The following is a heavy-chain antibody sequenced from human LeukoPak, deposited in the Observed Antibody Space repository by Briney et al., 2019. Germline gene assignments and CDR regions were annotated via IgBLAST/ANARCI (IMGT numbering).Heavy chain of an antibody. J-gene: IGHJ3*02. CDR1: GGSISSYY. V-gene: IGHV4-59*01. D-gene: IGHD3-9*01. CDR2: IYYSGST. CDR3: ARANDDILTGYYNKGRRRAFDI. Sequence: TSETLSLTCSVSGGSISSYYWSWIRQPPGKGLEWIGYIYYSGSTNYNPSLKSRVTISVDTSKNQFSLKLSSVTAADTAVYYCARANDDILTGYYNKGRRRAFDIWGQGTMVTVSS.